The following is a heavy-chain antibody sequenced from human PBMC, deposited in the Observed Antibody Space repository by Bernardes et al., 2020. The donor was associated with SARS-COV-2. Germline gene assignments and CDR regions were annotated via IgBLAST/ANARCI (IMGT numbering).Heavy chain of an antibody. CDR1: GFTFSSYG. J-gene: IGHJ6*02. Sequence: GGSLRLSCAASGFTFSSYGMHWVRQAPGKGLEWVAVISYDGSNKYYADSVKGRFTISRDNSKNTLYLQMNSLRAEDTAVYYCARLPIMVRGVMDYYYGMDVWGQGTTVTVSS. CDR2: ISYDGSNK. D-gene: IGHD3-10*01. CDR3: ARLPIMVRGVMDYYYGMDV. V-gene: IGHV3-30*03.